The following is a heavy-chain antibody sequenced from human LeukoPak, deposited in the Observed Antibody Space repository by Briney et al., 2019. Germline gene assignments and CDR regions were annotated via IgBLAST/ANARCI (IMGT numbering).Heavy chain of an antibody. CDR3: ARVGWIVGAAFDY. Sequence: ASVKVSCKASGGTFSSYAISWVRQAPGQGLEWMGGIIPIFGTANYAQKFQGRVTITADKSTTTAYMELSSLRSEDTAVYYCARVGWIVGAAFDYWGQGTLVTVSS. D-gene: IGHD1-26*01. CDR2: IIPIFGTA. CDR1: GGTFSSYA. J-gene: IGHJ4*02. V-gene: IGHV1-69*06.